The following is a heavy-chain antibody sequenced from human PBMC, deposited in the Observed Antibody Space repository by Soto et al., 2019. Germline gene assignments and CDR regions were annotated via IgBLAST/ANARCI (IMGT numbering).Heavy chain of an antibody. CDR1: GGSISGGVYY. J-gene: IGHJ2*01. CDR3: AREIIPMTTDWYVDL. V-gene: IGHV4-30-4*01. CDR2: IYDSGST. D-gene: IGHD4-17*01. Sequence: QVQLQESGPGLVKPSETLSLTCTVSGGSISGGVYYWSWIRQPPGKGLEWIGYIYDSGSTYYNPSLKSRVTMSVDTSKNQFSLRLSSVTAADTAVYYCAREIIPMTTDWYVDLWGRGTLVTVSS.